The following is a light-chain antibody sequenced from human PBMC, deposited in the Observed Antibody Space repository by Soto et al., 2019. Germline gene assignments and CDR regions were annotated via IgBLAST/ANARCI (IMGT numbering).Light chain of an antibody. Sequence: DIQMTQSPSSLSASVGDTFTVSCRASESLIGWLAWYQQRPGSAPKLLIYDASSLEGGVPSRFTGDGSGTEFTLTVSSLQPEDFGTYYCLQHNSYPITFGQGTRLEIK. CDR3: LQHNSYPIT. V-gene: IGKV1-5*01. CDR1: ESLIGW. CDR2: DAS. J-gene: IGKJ5*01.